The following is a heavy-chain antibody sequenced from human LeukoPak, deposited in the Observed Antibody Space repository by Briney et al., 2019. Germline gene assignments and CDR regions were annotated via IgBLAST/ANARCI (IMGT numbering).Heavy chain of an antibody. CDR1: GYTFIDYY. J-gene: IGHJ4*02. CDR2: INPESGGT. Sequence: ASVKVSCKASGYTFIDYYMHWVRQAPGQELEWMGWINPESGGTNYAQKFQGRVTMARDTSISTAYMELSSLRSDDTAVYYCTRRLPTDMKTSFDYWGQGTLVTVSS. D-gene: IGHD5-18*01. V-gene: IGHV1-2*02. CDR3: TRRLPTDMKTSFDY.